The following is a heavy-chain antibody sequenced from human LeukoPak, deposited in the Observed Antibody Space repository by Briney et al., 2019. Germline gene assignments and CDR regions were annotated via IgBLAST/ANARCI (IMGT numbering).Heavy chain of an antibody. Sequence: SSETLTLTCAVYGGLYSGYYWSWLRQPTEKGREWLGEFNHSGSTNYNPPLERPVTNSVDTSKNQFSLTMNSVTAADTAGYYCARGARTLRYFAWAAFDYWGQGTLVTVSS. D-gene: IGHD3-9*01. CDR1: GGLYSGYY. CDR3: ARGARTLRYFAWAAFDY. J-gene: IGHJ4*02. V-gene: IGHV4-34*01. CDR2: FNHSGST.